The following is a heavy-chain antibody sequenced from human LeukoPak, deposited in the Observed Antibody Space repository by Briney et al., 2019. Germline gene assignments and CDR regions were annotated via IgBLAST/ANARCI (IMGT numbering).Heavy chain of an antibody. CDR1: GGSISSYY. CDR3: ARHVSAYSSGLPYYMDV. J-gene: IGHJ6*03. Sequence: SETLSLTCTVSGGSISSYYWSWIRQPPGKGLEWVGYIYYSGSTNYNPSLKSRVTISVDTSKNQFSLKLSSVTAADTAVYYCARHVSAYSSGLPYYMDVWGKGTTVTVSS. D-gene: IGHD6-19*01. CDR2: IYYSGST. V-gene: IGHV4-59*01.